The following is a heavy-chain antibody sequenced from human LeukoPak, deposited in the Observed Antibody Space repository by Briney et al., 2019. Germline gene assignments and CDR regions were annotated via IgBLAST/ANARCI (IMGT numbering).Heavy chain of an antibody. Sequence: GGSLRLSCAASGFTFSDYAMSWVRQAPGKGLEWISAIGGTGGSGDSTYYADSVKGRFTISRDNSKITPYLQMNSLRAEDTAVYYCAKDFYSVTYPRFDYWGQGTLVTVSS. CDR1: GFTFSDYA. V-gene: IGHV3-23*01. J-gene: IGHJ4*02. CDR3: AKDFYSVTYPRFDY. CDR2: IGGTGGSGDST. D-gene: IGHD4-23*01.